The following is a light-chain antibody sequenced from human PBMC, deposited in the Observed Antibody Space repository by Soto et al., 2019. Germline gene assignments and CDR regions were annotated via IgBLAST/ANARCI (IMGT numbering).Light chain of an antibody. CDR3: QQYNSYSPT. V-gene: IGKV1-5*03. CDR2: KAS. CDR1: QSISSW. Sequence: DIQMTQSPSTLSAFIGDRVTITCRASQSISSWLAWYQQKPGKAPNLLIFKASSLASGVPSRFSGSGSGTEFTLTISSLQPDDFATYYCQQYNSYSPTFGQGTKVDIK. J-gene: IGKJ1*01.